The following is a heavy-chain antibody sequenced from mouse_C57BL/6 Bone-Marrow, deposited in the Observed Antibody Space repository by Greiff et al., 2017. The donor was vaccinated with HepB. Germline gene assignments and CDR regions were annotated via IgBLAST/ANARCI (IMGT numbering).Heavy chain of an antibody. D-gene: IGHD1-1*01. Sequence: QVQLQQPGAELVKPGASVKMSCKASGYTFTSYWITWVKQRPGQGLEWIGDIYPGSGSTNYNEKFKSKATLTVDTSSSTAYMQLSSLTSEDAAVYYCARRYYGSSSYWYFDVWGKGTTVTVSS. V-gene: IGHV1-55*01. CDR3: ARRYYGSSSYWYFDV. CDR2: IYPGSGST. CDR1: GYTFTSYW. J-gene: IGHJ1*03.